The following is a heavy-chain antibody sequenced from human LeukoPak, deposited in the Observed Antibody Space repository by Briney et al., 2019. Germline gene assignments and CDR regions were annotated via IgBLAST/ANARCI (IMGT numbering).Heavy chain of an antibody. CDR2: ISAGGGST. CDR1: GFTFNSYA. D-gene: IGHD4/OR15-4a*01. CDR3: AKGRAKAFDI. J-gene: IGHJ3*02. V-gene: IGHV3-23*01. Sequence: GGSLRLSCAASGFTFNSYAMSWVRQAPGKGLEWVSAISAGGGSTHYADSVKGRFTISRDNSKNTLYLQMNSLRAEDTAVYYCAKGRAKAFDIWGQGTMVTVSS.